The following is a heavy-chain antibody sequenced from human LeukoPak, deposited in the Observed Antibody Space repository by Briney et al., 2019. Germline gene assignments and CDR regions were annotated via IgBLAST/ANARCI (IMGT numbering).Heavy chain of an antibody. V-gene: IGHV4-34*01. J-gene: IGHJ4*02. D-gene: IGHD2-2*01. CDR1: GGSFSGYY. CDR3: ARLGRDRYCSSTSCYENDY. Sequence: SETLSLTCAVYGGSFSGYYWSWIRQPPGKGLEWIGEISHSGSTNYNPSLKSRVTISVDTSKNQFSLKLSSVTAADTAVYYCARLGRDRYCSSTSCYENDYWGQGTLVTVSS. CDR2: ISHSGST.